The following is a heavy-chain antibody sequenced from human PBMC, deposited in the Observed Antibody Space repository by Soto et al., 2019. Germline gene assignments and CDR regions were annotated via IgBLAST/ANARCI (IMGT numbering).Heavy chain of an antibody. CDR1: GGSFSGYY. CDR2: ISHSGST. D-gene: IGHD2-8*02. Sequence: SETLSLTCAVYGGSFSGYYLTWIRQPPGTGLEWIGEISHSGSTNYNPSLKSRVTISVDTSKNQFSLKLTSVTAADTAVYYCARDKITGLFDYWGQGTLVTVSS. J-gene: IGHJ4*02. V-gene: IGHV4-34*01. CDR3: ARDKITGLFDY.